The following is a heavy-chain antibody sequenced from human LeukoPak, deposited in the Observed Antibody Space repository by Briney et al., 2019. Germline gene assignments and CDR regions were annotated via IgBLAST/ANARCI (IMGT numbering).Heavy chain of an antibody. V-gene: IGHV4-59*12. J-gene: IGHJ4*02. D-gene: IGHD6-19*01. Sequence: SETLSLTCTVSGGSISNYYWTWIRQPPGKGLEWIGYIYYSGSTNYNPSLKSRVTISVDTSKNQFSLKPSSVTAADTAVYYCARRKWLVRGHFDYWGQGTLVTVSS. CDR2: IYYSGST. CDR1: GGSISNYY. CDR3: ARRKWLVRGHFDY.